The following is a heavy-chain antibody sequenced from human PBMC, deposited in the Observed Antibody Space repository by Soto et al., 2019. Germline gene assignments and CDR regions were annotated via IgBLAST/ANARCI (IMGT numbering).Heavy chain of an antibody. V-gene: IGHV1-8*02. CDR3: ATRSPAFDY. J-gene: IGHJ4*02. CDR1: GNTVPNYA. Sequence: ASVKVSCKASGNTVPNYAIHWVRQAPGQRLEWMGWMNPNSGNTGYAQKFQGRVTLTTDTSTSAAYMELRSLRSDDTAVYYCATRSPAFDYWGQGTLVTVSS. CDR2: MNPNSGNT.